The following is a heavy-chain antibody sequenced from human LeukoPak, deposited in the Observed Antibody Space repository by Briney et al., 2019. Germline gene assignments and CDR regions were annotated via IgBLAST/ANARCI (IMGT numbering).Heavy chain of an antibody. J-gene: IGHJ3*02. CDR1: GGTFSSYA. V-gene: IGHV1-69*13. CDR2: IIPIFGTA. D-gene: IGHD6-6*01. Sequence: GASVKVSCKASGGTFSSYAISWVRQAPGQGLEWMGGIIPIFGTANYAQKFQGRVTITADESTSTAYMELSSLRSEDTAVYYCARGNSSSSGVKAFDIWGQGTMVTVSS. CDR3: ARGNSSSSGVKAFDI.